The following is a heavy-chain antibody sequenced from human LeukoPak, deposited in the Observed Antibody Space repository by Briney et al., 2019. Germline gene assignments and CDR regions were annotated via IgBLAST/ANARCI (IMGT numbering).Heavy chain of an antibody. J-gene: IGHJ4*02. CDR2: VSWNSGSI. Sequence: PGGSLRLSCAASGFTFDDYAMHWVRQAPGKGLEWVSGVSWNSGSIGYADSVKGRFTISRDNAKNSLYLQMNSPRAEDMALYYCAKDRYGDYAYSGFDYWGQGTLVTVSS. D-gene: IGHD4-17*01. CDR1: GFTFDDYA. CDR3: AKDRYGDYAYSGFDY. V-gene: IGHV3-9*03.